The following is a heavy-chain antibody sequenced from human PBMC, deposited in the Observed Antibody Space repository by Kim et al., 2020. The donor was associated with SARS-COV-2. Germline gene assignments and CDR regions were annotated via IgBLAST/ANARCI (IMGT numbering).Heavy chain of an antibody. CDR3: ARVQHNYYGSGGDAFDS. CDR1: GGSISSYY. D-gene: IGHD3-10*01. Sequence: SETLSLTCTVSGGSISSYYWSWIRQPPGKGLEWIGYIYYSGSTNYNPSLKRRVTISVDTSKNQFSLKLSSVTAADTAVYYCARVQHNYYGSGGDAFDSWGQGTIVTVSS. J-gene: IGHJ3*02. V-gene: IGHV4-59*01. CDR2: IYYSGST.